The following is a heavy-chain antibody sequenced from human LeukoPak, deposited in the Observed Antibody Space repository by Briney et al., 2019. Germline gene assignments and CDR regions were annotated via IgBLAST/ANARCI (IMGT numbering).Heavy chain of an antibody. D-gene: IGHD3-10*01. J-gene: IGHJ6*03. CDR3: ARAGSPYYYYYYMDV. Sequence: ASVKVSCKASGYTFTSYGISWVRQAPGQGLEWMGWISAYNGNTNYAQKLQGRVTMTTDTSTSTAYMELRSLRSDDTAVYYCARAGSPYYYYYYMDVWGKGTTVTVSS. CDR2: ISAYNGNT. V-gene: IGHV1-18*01. CDR1: GYTFTSYG.